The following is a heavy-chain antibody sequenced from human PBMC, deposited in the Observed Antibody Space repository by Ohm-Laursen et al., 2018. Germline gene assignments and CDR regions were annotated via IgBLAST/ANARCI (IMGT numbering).Heavy chain of an antibody. D-gene: IGHD3-3*02. Sequence: GSLRLSCTASGFTFSDYYMSWIRQAPGKGLEWVSYISSSGSTIYYADSVKGRFTISRDNAKNSLYLQMNSLRPEDTALYYCTKGSYISSFEGVHWGQGTLVTVSS. CDR1: GFTFSDYY. CDR3: TKGSYISSFEGVH. CDR2: ISSSGSTI. V-gene: IGHV3-11*01. J-gene: IGHJ4*02.